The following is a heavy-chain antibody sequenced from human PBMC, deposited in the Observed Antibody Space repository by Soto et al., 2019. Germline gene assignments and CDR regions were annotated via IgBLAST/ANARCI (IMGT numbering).Heavy chain of an antibody. CDR2: MYNTGST. V-gene: IGHV4-59*01. J-gene: IGHJ6*02. CDR3: ARDLWGYCGADCYPLDV. D-gene: IGHD2-21*02. Sequence: PSETLSLTCTVSGGSISSYYWSWIRQPPGKGLEWIGYMYNTGSTIYNPSLKSRVTISVDTSKNQFSLKLNSVTAADTAVYYCARDLWGYCGADCYPLDVWGQGTTVIVSS. CDR1: GGSISSYY.